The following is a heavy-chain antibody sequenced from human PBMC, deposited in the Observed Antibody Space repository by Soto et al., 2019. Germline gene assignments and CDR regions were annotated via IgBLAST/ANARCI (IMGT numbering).Heavy chain of an antibody. V-gene: IGHV3-30-3*01. Sequence: GGSLRLSCAASGFTFSSYWMSWVRQAPGKGLEWVAVISYDGSNKYYADSVKGRFTISRDNSKNTLYLQMNSLRAEDTAVYYCARPYCSSTSCYKTIFGVGLDPWGQGTLVTVSS. CDR3: ARPYCSSTSCYKTIFGVGLDP. CDR2: ISYDGSNK. CDR1: GFTFSSYW. J-gene: IGHJ5*02. D-gene: IGHD2-2*02.